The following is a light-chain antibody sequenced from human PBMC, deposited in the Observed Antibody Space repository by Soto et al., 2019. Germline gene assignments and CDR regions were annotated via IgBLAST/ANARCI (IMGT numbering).Light chain of an antibody. CDR2: GES. Sequence: VLTQSPATLSLSPGDSATLSCRASQGVSSYLAWYQQKTGQAPRLLIYGESTRATGIPDRLSGSGSGTELNLTISRLQSEDFAVYYCQKYNNWPWTCGQGTKVDIK. J-gene: IGKJ1*01. CDR1: QGVSSY. CDR3: QKYNNWPWT. V-gene: IGKV3-15*01.